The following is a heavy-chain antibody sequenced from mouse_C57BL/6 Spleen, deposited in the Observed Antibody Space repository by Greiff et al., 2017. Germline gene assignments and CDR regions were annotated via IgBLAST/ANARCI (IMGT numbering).Heavy chain of an antibody. J-gene: IGHJ2*01. Sequence: QVQLQQSGAELVKPGASVKISCKASGYAFSSYWMNWVKQRPGKGLEWIGQIYPGDGDTNYNGKFKGKATLTADKSSSTAYMQLSSLTSEDSAVYFCARSSSYGYFDYWGQGTTLTVSS. CDR3: ARSSSYGYFDY. D-gene: IGHD3-2*02. CDR2: IYPGDGDT. CDR1: GYAFSSYW. V-gene: IGHV1-80*01.